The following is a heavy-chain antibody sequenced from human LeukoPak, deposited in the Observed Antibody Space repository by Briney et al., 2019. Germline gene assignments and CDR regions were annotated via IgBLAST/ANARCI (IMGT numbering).Heavy chain of an antibody. J-gene: IGHJ4*02. V-gene: IGHV1-69*04. CDR3: ARPGGRDSSATKGEGLYFDY. CDR2: IIPILGIA. CDR1: GGTFSSYA. D-gene: IGHD3-22*01. Sequence: SVKVSCKASGGTFSSYAISWMRQAPGQGLEWMGRIIPILGIANYAQKFQGRVTITADKSTSTAYMELSSLRSEDTAVYYCARPGGRDSSATKGEGLYFDYWGQGTLVTVSS.